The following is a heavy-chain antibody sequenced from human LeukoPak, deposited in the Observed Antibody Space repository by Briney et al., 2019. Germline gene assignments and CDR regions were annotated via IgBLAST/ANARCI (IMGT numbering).Heavy chain of an antibody. CDR2: ISWDGVGT. J-gene: IGHJ4*02. Sequence: GGSLRLSCAASGFTFDDYTMHWVRQAPGQGLEWVSLISWDGVGTYYADSVKGRFTISRDNSKNSLYLQMNSLRSEDNALYYCAKDGNSGLDYWGQGTLVTVSS. CDR1: GFTFDDYT. CDR3: AKDGNSGLDY. D-gene: IGHD2-15*01. V-gene: IGHV3-43*01.